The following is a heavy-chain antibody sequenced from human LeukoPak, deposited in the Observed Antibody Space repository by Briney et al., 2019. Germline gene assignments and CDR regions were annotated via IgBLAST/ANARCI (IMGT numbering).Heavy chain of an antibody. CDR1: GGSFSGYY. CDR3: ARTPGIAVAGTGGYCYYGMDV. CDR2: INHSGST. J-gene: IGHJ6*02. V-gene: IGHV4-34*01. Sequence: SETLSLTCAVYGGSFSGYYWSWIRQPPGKGLEWIGEINHSGSTNYNPSLKSRVTISVDTSKNQFSLKLSSVTAADTAVYYCARTPGIAVAGTGGYCYYGMDVWGQGTTVTVSS. D-gene: IGHD6-19*01.